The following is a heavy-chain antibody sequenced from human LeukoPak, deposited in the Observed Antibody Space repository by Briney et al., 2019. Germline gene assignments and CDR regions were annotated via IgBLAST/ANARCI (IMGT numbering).Heavy chain of an antibody. J-gene: IGHJ4*02. CDR1: GGSISSSSYC. CDR3: ARDLHSGSYHWLDK. D-gene: IGHD1-26*01. Sequence: ASETLSLTCTVSGGSISSSSYCWGWIRQPPGKGLEWIGSIYYSGSTYYNPSLKSRVTISVDTSKNQFSLKLSSVTAADTAVYYCARDLHSGSYHWLDKWGQGTLVTVSS. V-gene: IGHV4-39*02. CDR2: IYYSGST.